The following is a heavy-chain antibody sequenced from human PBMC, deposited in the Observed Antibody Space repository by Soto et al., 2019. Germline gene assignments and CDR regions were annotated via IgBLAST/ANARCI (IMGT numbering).Heavy chain of an antibody. Sequence: QVQLQESGPGLVKPSETLSLTCAVSGDSISSTNWWSWVRQPPGKGLGWIGEIFYDGNTRYNPSLKGRVTISIDNSKSQFSLKVSSVTAADTAIYYCARDYGSGRHGMDVWGQGTTVTVSS. V-gene: IGHV4-4*02. D-gene: IGHD3-10*01. CDR2: IFYDGNT. CDR1: GDSISSTNW. CDR3: ARDYGSGRHGMDV. J-gene: IGHJ6*02.